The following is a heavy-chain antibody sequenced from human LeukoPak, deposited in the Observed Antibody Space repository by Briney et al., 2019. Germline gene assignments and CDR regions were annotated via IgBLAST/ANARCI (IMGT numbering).Heavy chain of an antibody. Sequence: IPSETLSLTCTVSGGSISSYYWSWIRQPPGKGLEWIGYIYYSGSTNYNPSLKSRVTISVDTSKNQFSLKLSSVTAADTAVYYCASGGNRGYPYGWDHDAFDIWGQGTMVTVSS. CDR2: IYYSGST. CDR1: GGSISSYY. D-gene: IGHD5-18*01. CDR3: ASGGNRGYPYGWDHDAFDI. J-gene: IGHJ3*02. V-gene: IGHV4-59*08.